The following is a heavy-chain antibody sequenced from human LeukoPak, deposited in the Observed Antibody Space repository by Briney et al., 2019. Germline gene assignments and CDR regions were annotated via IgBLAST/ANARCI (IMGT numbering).Heavy chain of an antibody. Sequence: PGGSLRLSCAASGFTFSSYGMHWARQAPGKGLEWVSAISGSGGNTYYADSVKGRFTISRDNSKNTLYLQMNSLRAEDTAIYYCAKGVLPTGFDYWGQGTLVTVSS. V-gene: IGHV3-23*01. D-gene: IGHD3-10*01. CDR2: ISGSGGNT. CDR1: GFTFSSYG. J-gene: IGHJ4*02. CDR3: AKGVLPTGFDY.